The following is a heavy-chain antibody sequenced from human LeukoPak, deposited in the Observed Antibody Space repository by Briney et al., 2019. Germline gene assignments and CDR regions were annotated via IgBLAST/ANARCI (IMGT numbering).Heavy chain of an antibody. V-gene: IGHV4-39*01. J-gene: IGHJ4*02. CDR3: ARLAPGYCSSTNCYAFDY. D-gene: IGHD2-2*01. CDR1: GDSISSSSYY. Sequence: SETLSLTCSVSGDSISSSSYYWGWIRQPPGKGLEWIGSIYYSGRTYYSPTLKTRVTIAVDTSKNQFSLKLNSVTAADTSVYYCARLAPGYCSSTNCYAFDYWGRGALVTVSS. CDR2: IYYSGRT.